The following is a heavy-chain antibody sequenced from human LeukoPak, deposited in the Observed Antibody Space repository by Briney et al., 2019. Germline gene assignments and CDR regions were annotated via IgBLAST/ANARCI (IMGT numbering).Heavy chain of an antibody. V-gene: IGHV4-34*01. CDR3: ARGRPGYCTNGVCHRGNFGY. Sequence: PSETLSLTCSVSGGSISSYYWSWIRQPPGKGLEWIGEINHSGSTNYNPSLKSRVTISVDTSKNQFSLKLSSVTAADTAVYYCARGRPGYCTNGVCHRGNFGYWGQGTLVTVSS. J-gene: IGHJ4*02. CDR2: INHSGST. CDR1: GGSISSYY. D-gene: IGHD2-8*01.